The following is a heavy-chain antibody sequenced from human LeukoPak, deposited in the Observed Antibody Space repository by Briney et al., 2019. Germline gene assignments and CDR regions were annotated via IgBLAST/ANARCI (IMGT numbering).Heavy chain of an antibody. CDR1: GFTVSSNY. V-gene: IGHV3-53*01. CDR3: ARDGGQSGYSSSWSLDH. Sequence: GGSLRLSCAASGFTVSSNYMTWVRQAPGKGLEWVSVIYSGGSTYYADSVKGRFTISRDNSKNTLYLQMNSPRAEDTAVYYCARDGGQSGYSSSWSLDHWGQGTLVTVSS. CDR2: IYSGGST. J-gene: IGHJ4*02. D-gene: IGHD6-13*01.